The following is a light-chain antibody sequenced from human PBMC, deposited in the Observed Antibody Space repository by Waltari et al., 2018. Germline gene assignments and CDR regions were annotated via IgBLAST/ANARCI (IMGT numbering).Light chain of an antibody. CDR3: QQSGTSPFT. CDR1: QTIENTY. V-gene: IGKV3-20*01. Sequence: DIVLTQSPGTLYLSPGEGATLSCRASQTIENTYLAWYQHKPGQAPRLLMYEASSWATGVPDRFRGSGSGRDFTLSISRLEPEDFATYYCQQSGTSPFTFGPGTTVAFK. CDR2: EAS. J-gene: IGKJ3*01.